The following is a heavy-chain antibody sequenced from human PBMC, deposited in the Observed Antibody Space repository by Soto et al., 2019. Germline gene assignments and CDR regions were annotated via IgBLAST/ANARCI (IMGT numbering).Heavy chain of an antibody. CDR3: ARAATGYYYYYYMDV. V-gene: IGHV4-34*01. J-gene: IGHJ6*03. CDR1: GGSFSGYY. D-gene: IGHD5-12*01. Sequence: SETLSLTCAVYGGSFSGYYWSWIRQPPGKGLEWIGEINHSGSTNYNPSLKSRVTISVDTSKNQFSLKLSSVTAADTAVYYCARAATGYYYYYYMDVWGKGTTVTVFS. CDR2: INHSGST.